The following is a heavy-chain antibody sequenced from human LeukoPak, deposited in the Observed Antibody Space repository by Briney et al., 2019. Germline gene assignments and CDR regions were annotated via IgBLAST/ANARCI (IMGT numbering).Heavy chain of an antibody. D-gene: IGHD6-13*01. J-gene: IGHJ5*01. CDR1: GYTFTSYG. V-gene: IGHV1-18*01. Sequence: GASVKVSCKASGYTFTSYGISWVRQAPGQGLEWMGWISAYNGNTNYAQKLQGRVTMTTDTSTSTAYMELRSLRSDDTAVYYCARMGSDHSSIAAAGYWFDYWGQGTLVTVSS. CDR2: ISAYNGNT. CDR3: ARMGSDHSSIAAAGYWFDY.